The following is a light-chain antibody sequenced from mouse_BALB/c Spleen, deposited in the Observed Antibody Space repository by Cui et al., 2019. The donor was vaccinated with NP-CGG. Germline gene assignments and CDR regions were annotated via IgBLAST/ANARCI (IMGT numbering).Light chain of an antibody. CDR1: TGAVTNSNY. CDR3: ALWYSNHWV. Sequence: QAVVTQETAPTTSPGETVTLTCRSSTGAVTNSNYANWVQEKPDHLFAGLIGGTNNRVPGVPARFSGSLIGDKAALTITGAQTEDEAIYFCALWYSNHWVFGGGTKLTVV. J-gene: IGLJ1*01. V-gene: IGLV1*01. CDR2: GTN.